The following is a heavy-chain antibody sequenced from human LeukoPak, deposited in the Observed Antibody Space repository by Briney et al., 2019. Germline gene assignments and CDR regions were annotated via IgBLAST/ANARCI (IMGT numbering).Heavy chain of an antibody. CDR2: ISSSSSYI. D-gene: IGHD4-11*01. CDR3: AKDRLYSNYGVFDY. CDR1: GFTFSSYS. J-gene: IGHJ4*02. V-gene: IGHV3-21*01. Sequence: DPGGSLRLSCAASGFTFSSYSMNWVRQAPGKGLEWVSSISSSSSYIYYADSVKGRFTISRDNAKNSLYLQMNSLRAEDTAVYYCAKDRLYSNYGVFDYWGQGTLVTVSS.